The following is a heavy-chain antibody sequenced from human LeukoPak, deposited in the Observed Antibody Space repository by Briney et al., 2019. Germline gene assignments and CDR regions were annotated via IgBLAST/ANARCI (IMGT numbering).Heavy chain of an antibody. CDR3: ATNHYVSSGYYYVDY. J-gene: IGHJ4*02. CDR1: GGSISSRNW. D-gene: IGHD3-22*01. Sequence: SGTLSLTCAVSGGSISSRNWWSWVRQPPGKGLEWIGEIYHSGSTNYNPSLKTRVTISVDKSKNQFSLKLSSVTAADTAVYYCATNHYVSSGYYYVDYWGQGTLVTVSS. CDR2: IYHSGST. V-gene: IGHV4-4*02.